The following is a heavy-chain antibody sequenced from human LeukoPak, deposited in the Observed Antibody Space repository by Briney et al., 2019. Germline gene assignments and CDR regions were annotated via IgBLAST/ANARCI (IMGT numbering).Heavy chain of an antibody. CDR1: GGSISSYY. J-gene: IGHJ4*02. Sequence: SETLSLTCTVSGGSISSYYWSWIRQPPGKGLEWIGYIYYSGSTNYNPSLKSRVTISVDSSKNQFSLKLSSVAAADTAVYYCARLTYYDYVWGSYRPYFDYWGQGTLVTVSS. D-gene: IGHD3-16*02. V-gene: IGHV4-59*01. CDR3: ARLTYYDYVWGSYRPYFDY. CDR2: IYYSGST.